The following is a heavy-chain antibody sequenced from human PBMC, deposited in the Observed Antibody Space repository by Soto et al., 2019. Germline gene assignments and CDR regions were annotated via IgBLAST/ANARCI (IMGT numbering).Heavy chain of an antibody. J-gene: IGHJ3*02. CDR1: GFTCSSYA. V-gene: IGHV3-23*01. CDR3: AKGRAIFGAANDAFDI. CDR2: ISGSGGST. D-gene: IGHD3-3*02. Sequence: LRLSCAASGFTCSSYAMSWVRQAPGKGLEWVSAISGSGGSTYYADSVKGRFTISRDNSKNTPYLQMNSLRAEDTAVYYCAKGRAIFGAANDAFDIWGQGTMVTVSS.